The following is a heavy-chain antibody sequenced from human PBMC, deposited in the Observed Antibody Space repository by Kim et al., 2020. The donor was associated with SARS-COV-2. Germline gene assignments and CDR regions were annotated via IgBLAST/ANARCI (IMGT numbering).Heavy chain of an antibody. J-gene: IGHJ4*02. CDR2: ISYDGSNK. V-gene: IGHV3-30*18. D-gene: IGHD6-19*01. Sequence: GGSLRLSCAASGFTFSSYGMHWVRQAPGKGLEWVAVISYDGSNKYYGDSVKGRLTISRDNSKDTLYLQMNSLRAEDTAVYYCAKGSSERGNLYSSDSPPDCWGQGNLVTVSS. CDR3: AKGSSERGNLYSSDSPPDC. CDR1: GFTFSSYG.